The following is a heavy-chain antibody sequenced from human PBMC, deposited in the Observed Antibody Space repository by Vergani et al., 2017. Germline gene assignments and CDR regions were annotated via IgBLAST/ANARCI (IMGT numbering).Heavy chain of an antibody. J-gene: IGHJ6*02. CDR1: GGTFSSYA. D-gene: IGHD2-2*01. CDR2: MNPNSGNT. Sequence: QVQLVQSGAEVKKPGSSVKVSCKASGGTFSSYAISWVRQATGQGLEWMGWMNPNSGNTGYAQKVQGRVTMTRNTSISKAYMERSSLRSEDTAVYYCARFVVVPADTTNHYYYYGMDVWGQGTTVTVSS. V-gene: IGHV1-8*02. CDR3: ARFVVVPADTTNHYYYYGMDV.